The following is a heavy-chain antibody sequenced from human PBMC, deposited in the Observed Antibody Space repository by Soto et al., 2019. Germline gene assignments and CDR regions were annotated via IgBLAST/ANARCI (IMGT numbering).Heavy chain of an antibody. Sequence: SQTFSLTCAISGDSVSSNSAAWNWIRQSPSRGLEWLGRTYYRSKWYNDYAVSVKSRITINPDTSKNQFSLQLNSVTPEDTAVYYCARVRLLLEWYPRPHNWFDPWGQGTLVTVSS. CDR3: ARVRLLLEWYPRPHNWFDP. V-gene: IGHV6-1*01. D-gene: IGHD3-3*01. J-gene: IGHJ5*02. CDR2: TYYRSKWYN. CDR1: GDSVSSNSAA.